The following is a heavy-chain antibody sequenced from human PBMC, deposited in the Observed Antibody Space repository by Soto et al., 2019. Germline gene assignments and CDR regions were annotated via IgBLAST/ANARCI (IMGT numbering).Heavy chain of an antibody. CDR2: INPNSGGT. CDR3: ARGVTGRFDP. V-gene: IGHV1-2*04. D-gene: IGHD2-21*02. J-gene: IGHJ5*02. CDR1: GYTFTGYY. Sequence: ASVKVSCKASGYTFTGYYMHWVRQAPGQGLELMGRINPNSGGTNXAQKFQGWVXMTRDTSISTAXMELSXLRSDDTAVYYCARGVTGRFDPWGQGTLVTVSS.